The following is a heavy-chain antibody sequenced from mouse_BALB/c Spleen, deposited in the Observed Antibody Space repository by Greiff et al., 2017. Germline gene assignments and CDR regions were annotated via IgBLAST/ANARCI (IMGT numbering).Heavy chain of an antibody. D-gene: IGHD1-1*01. Sequence: EVQRVESGGGLVQPGGSRKLSCAASGFTFSSFGMHWVRQAPEKGLEWVAYISSGSSTIYYADTVKGRFTISRDNPKNTLFLQMTSLRSEDTAMYYCARGTVHWYFDVWGAGTTVTVSS. J-gene: IGHJ1*01. CDR1: GFTFSSFG. CDR2: ISSGSSTI. V-gene: IGHV5-17*02. CDR3: ARGTVHWYFDV.